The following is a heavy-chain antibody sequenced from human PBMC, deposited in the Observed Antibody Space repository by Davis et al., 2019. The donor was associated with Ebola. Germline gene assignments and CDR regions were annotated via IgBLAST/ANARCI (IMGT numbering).Heavy chain of an antibody. CDR3: ARAYSSGWYDY. Sequence: GGSLRLSCSASGFTFSSYAMHWVRQAPGKGLESVSRISTNGETTYYAESVKGRFTISRDNSKNTLYLQMGSLRAEDMAVYYCARAYSSGWYDYWGQGTLVTVSS. V-gene: IGHV3-64*02. CDR2: ISTNGETT. D-gene: IGHD6-19*01. CDR1: GFTFSSYA. J-gene: IGHJ4*02.